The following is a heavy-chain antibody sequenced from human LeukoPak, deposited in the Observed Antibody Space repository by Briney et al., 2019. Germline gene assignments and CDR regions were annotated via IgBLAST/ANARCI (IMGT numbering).Heavy chain of an antibody. D-gene: IGHD3-10*01. Sequence: SETLSLTRSVSGGSVTSGGSYSGWLRQPPGKGPEWTATIYYTRSTYYNTSLQTRVTISIDTSKTQFCLRLTSVTTTDTAVYQCARHSGSGSLSRPFDPWGKGTLVTVSS. CDR1: GGSVTSGGSY. V-gene: IGHV4-39*01. CDR3: ARHSGSGSLSRPFDP. J-gene: IGHJ5*02. CDR2: IYYTRST.